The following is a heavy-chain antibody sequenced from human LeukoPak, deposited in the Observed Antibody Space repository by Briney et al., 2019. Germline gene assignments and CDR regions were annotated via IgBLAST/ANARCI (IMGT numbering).Heavy chain of an antibody. D-gene: IGHD6-13*01. V-gene: IGHV4-59*08. CDR3: ARGKAGHNY. CDR1: GGSISSYY. J-gene: IGHJ4*02. Sequence: SETLSLTCTVSGGSISSYYWSWIRHPPRKGMERMGYIYYSGSTNNNPSLTSRITISVDTAKNQISLKLSSVAAADTAVYYCARGKAGHNYWGQGTLVTVSS. CDR2: IYYSGST.